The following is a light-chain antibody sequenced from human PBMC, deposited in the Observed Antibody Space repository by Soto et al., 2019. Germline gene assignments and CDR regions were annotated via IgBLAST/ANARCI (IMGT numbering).Light chain of an antibody. CDR2: GSS. Sequence: EIVMTQSPATLSVSPGERATLSCRASQSVSSNLAWYQQKPGQAPRLLIYGSSSRATGIPARFSGSGSGTEFTLTISNLQSQDFAVYYCQQYHRWPPRTFVQGTKVEIK. J-gene: IGKJ1*01. V-gene: IGKV3-15*01. CDR3: QQYHRWPPRT. CDR1: QSVSSN.